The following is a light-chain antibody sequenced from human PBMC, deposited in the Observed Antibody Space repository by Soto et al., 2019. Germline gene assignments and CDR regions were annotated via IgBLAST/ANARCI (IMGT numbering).Light chain of an antibody. Sequence: VLTQSPVYMPVTLGQPASSSCRSCQSLVHSDGGPSLNWFQQRPGQSPRRLIHKVSNRDSGVPDRFSGTGSGTDFTLRISRVEAEDVGIYYCMQNTQWPRTFGQGTKLEI. CDR1: QSLVHSDGGPS. J-gene: IGKJ2*01. CDR2: KVS. CDR3: MQNTQWPRT. V-gene: IGKV2-30*02.